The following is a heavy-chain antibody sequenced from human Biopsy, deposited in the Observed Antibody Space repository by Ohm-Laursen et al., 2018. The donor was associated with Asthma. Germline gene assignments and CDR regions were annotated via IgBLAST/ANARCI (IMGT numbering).Heavy chain of an antibody. V-gene: IGHV4-39*02. D-gene: IGHD6-6*01. CDR2: IYYSGRT. J-gene: IGHJ2*01. CDR3: ARAVSSSSYWYFDL. CDR1: GDAMSTSGSY. Sequence: SDTLSLTCIVSGDAMSTSGSYWGWIRQSPGKGLEWIDSIYYSGRTYYNPSLESRVTISADTSKNHFSLKVTSATAADTAVYYCARAVSSSSYWYFDLWGRGDLVTVSS.